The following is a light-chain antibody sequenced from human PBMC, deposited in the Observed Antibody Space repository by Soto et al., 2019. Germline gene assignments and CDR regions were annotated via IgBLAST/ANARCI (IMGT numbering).Light chain of an antibody. J-gene: IGKJ5*01. CDR1: QSLLHSNGYNY. CDR2: LGS. CDR3: MQAVQTPIV. Sequence: DIVMTQSPLSLPVTPGEPASISCRSSQSLLHSNGYNYLDWYLQKPGQSPQLLIYLGSNRASGVPDRFSGSGSGTDFALKFSRVEAEDVGVYYCMQAVQTPIVFGHGTRLEIK. V-gene: IGKV2-28*01.